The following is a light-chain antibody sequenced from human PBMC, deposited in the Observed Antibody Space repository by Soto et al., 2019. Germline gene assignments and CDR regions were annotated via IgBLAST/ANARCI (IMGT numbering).Light chain of an antibody. CDR1: SSDVGGYNF. Sequence: QSALTQPPSASGSPGQSVTISCTGTSSDVGGYNFVSWYQQHPGKAPKLMIYEVSKWPSGVPNRFSGSKSSNTASLTVSGLQAEDEAVYYCSSYAGNNNFVFGTGTKLTVL. CDR3: SSYAGNNNFV. V-gene: IGLV2-8*01. CDR2: EVS. J-gene: IGLJ1*01.